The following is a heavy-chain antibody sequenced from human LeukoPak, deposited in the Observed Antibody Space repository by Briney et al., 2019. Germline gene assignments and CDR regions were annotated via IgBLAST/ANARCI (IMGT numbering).Heavy chain of an antibody. J-gene: IGHJ5*02. CDR2: IYYSGST. CDR1: GGSISSGGYY. Sequence: SETLSLTCTVSGGSISSGGYYWSWIRQHPGKGLEWIGYIYYSGSTYYNPSLKSRVTISVDTSKNQFSLKLSSVTAADTAVYYCARYGDDYGDFAHWGQGTLVTVSS. CDR3: ARYGDDYGDFAH. D-gene: IGHD4-17*01. V-gene: IGHV4-31*03.